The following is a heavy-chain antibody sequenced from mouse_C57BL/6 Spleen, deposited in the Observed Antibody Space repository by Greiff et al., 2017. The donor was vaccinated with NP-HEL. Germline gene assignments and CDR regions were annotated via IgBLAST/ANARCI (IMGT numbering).Heavy chain of an antibody. CDR1: GFSFNTYA. D-gene: IGHD1-1*01. CDR2: IRSKSNNYAT. Sequence: EVQLVESGGGLVQPKGSLKLSCAASGFSFNTYAMNWVRQAPGKGLEWVARIRSKSNNYATYYADSVKDRFTISRDDSESMLYLQMNNLKTEDTAMYYCVTSITTVVEGYFDYWGQGTTLTVSS. V-gene: IGHV10-1*01. J-gene: IGHJ2*01. CDR3: VTSITTVVEGYFDY.